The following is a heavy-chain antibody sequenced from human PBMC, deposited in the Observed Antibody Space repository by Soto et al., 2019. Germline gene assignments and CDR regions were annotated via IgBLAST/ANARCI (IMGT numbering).Heavy chain of an antibody. J-gene: IGHJ6*02. CDR2: VSHDGRKT. CDR1: GFIFSNNG. D-gene: IGHD7-27*01. CDR3: ARDLRQGASGATVYGMDV. Sequence: QVQLVESGGGEVQPGTSLRLSCIASGFIFSNNGMHWVRQAPGKGLEWVALVSHDGRKTFYADSVKGRLTIYRDNSKNTVYLHMNYLRPEDTAVYRCARDLRQGASGATVYGMDVWGQGTTVTVSS. V-gene: IGHV3-30*03.